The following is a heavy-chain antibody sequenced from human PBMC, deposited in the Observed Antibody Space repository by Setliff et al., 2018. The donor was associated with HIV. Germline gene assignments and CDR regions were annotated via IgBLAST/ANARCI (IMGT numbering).Heavy chain of an antibody. Sequence: SETLSLTCTVSDGAISSWYWNWIRQPPGKGLEWIGNIFSGGSTQYNPSLESRVTISVDTSKNQFSLKPTSLTAADTAVYYCARRYGTAFDIWGQGTMVTVSS. D-gene: IGHD2-8*01. V-gene: IGHV4-4*09. CDR1: DGAISSWY. CDR2: IFSGGST. CDR3: ARRYGTAFDI. J-gene: IGHJ3*02.